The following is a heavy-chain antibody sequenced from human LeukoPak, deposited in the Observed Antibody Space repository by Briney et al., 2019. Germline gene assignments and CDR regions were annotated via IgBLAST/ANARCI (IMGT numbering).Heavy chain of an antibody. V-gene: IGHV1-18*01. Sequence: ASVKVSCKASGYTFTSYGISWVRQAPGQGLEWMGWISAYNGNTNYAQKLQGRVTMTTDTSTSTAYMELRSLRSDDTAVYYCARDTRSSYYYGSGSYSFPPHGMDVWGQGTTVTVSS. CDR2: ISAYNGNT. D-gene: IGHD3-10*01. CDR1: GYTFTSYG. CDR3: ARDTRSSYYYGSGSYSFPPHGMDV. J-gene: IGHJ6*02.